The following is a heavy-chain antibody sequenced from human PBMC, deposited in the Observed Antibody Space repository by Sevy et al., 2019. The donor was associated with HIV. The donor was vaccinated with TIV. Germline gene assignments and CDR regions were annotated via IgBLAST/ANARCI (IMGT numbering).Heavy chain of an antibody. D-gene: IGHD3-10*01. CDR2: ISGSGGST. CDR3: AKDGEYYGSGRGDY. J-gene: IGHJ4*02. CDR1: GFTFSSYA. Sequence: GGSLRLSCAASGFTFSSYAMSWVRQAPGKGLEWVSAISGSGGSTYYADSVKGRFTISRDNSKNTRYLQMNSLRAEDTAVYYCAKDGEYYGSGRGDYWGQGTLVTVSS. V-gene: IGHV3-23*01.